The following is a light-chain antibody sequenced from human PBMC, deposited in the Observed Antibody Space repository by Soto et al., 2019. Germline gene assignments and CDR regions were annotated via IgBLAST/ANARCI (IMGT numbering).Light chain of an antibody. Sequence: EIVLTQSPDTLSLSPGERATVSCRASQSVSNNDLAWYQQRPGQAPRLVLYGASTRPTGIPDRFSGSGSGTEFTLTINRLEPEDFAVYYCHHYSRSPPYTFGQGTKLDIK. CDR3: HHYSRSPPYT. V-gene: IGKV3-20*01. CDR2: GAS. J-gene: IGKJ2*01. CDR1: QSVSNND.